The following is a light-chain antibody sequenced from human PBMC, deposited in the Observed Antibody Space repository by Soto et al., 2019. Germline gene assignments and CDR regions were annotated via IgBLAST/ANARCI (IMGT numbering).Light chain of an antibody. CDR3: QQYGSSPHWT. J-gene: IGKJ1*01. CDR2: GAS. CDR1: QSVSSSY. V-gene: IGKV3-20*01. Sequence: EIVLTQSPGTLSLCPGERATLSCRASQSVSSSYVAWYQQKPGQAPRLLIYGASSRATGIPDRFSGSGSGTDFTLTISRLEPEDFAVYYCQQYGSSPHWTFGQGTKVEIE.